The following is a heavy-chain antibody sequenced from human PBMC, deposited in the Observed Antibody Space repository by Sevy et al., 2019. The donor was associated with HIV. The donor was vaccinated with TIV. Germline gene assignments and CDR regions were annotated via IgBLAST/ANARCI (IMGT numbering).Heavy chain of an antibody. CDR2: ISNGGRNK. J-gene: IGHJ6*02. CDR3: ARDRYGDAISDGMDV. D-gene: IGHD4-17*01. Sequence: GGSLRLSCAASGFTFSSNAMHWVRQAPGKGLEWVAIISNGGRNKYYADSGKGRFTISRDNSKNTLYVEMNSLRGEDTAVYYCARDRYGDAISDGMDVWGQGTTVTVSS. CDR1: GFTFSSNA. V-gene: IGHV3-30-3*01.